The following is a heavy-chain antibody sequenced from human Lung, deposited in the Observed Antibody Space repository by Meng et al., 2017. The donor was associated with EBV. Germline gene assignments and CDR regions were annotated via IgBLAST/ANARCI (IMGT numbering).Heavy chain of an antibody. D-gene: IGHD2-15*01. Sequence: VQLQQWGAGLLKPSETLPLTCAVYGGSFSGYYWSWIRQPPGKGLEWIGEINHSGSTNYNPSLKSRVTISVDTSKNQFSLKLSSVTAADTAVYYCAVTRYCSGGSCFDYWGQGTLVTVSS. CDR2: INHSGST. CDR3: AVTRYCSGGSCFDY. CDR1: GGSFSGYY. J-gene: IGHJ4*02. V-gene: IGHV4-34*01.